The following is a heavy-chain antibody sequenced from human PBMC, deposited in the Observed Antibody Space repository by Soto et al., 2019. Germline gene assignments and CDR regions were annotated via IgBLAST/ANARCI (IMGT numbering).Heavy chain of an antibody. D-gene: IGHD3-22*01. J-gene: IGHJ5*02. CDR3: ARRNPPGRGYYDSRPLSDNWFDP. Sequence: PSETLSLTCTVSGGSISSYYWSWIRQPPGKGLEWIGYIYYSGSTNYNPSLKSRVTISVDTSKNQFSLKLSSVTAADTAVYYCARRNPPGRGYYDSRPLSDNWFDPWGQGTLVTVSS. CDR2: IYYSGST. CDR1: GGSISSYY. V-gene: IGHV4-59*08.